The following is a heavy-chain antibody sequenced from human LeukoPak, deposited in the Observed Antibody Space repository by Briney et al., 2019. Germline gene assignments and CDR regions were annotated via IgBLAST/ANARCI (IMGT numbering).Heavy chain of an antibody. V-gene: IGHV4-34*01. Sequence: PSETLSLTCAVYGGSFSGYYWSWIRQSPGKGLEWIGEINHSGSTNCNPSLKSRVTISVDTSKNQFSLKLSSVTAADTAVYYCARGKGSSGWFPYYYYYMDVWGKGTTVTVSS. CDR2: INHSGST. J-gene: IGHJ6*03. CDR3: ARGKGSSGWFPYYYYYMDV. D-gene: IGHD6-13*01. CDR1: GGSFSGYY.